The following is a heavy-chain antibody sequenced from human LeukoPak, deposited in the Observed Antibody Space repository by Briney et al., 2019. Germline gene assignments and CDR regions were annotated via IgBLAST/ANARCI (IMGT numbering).Heavy chain of an antibody. CDR3: ARYTPAVAGLYYYYGMDV. Sequence: GGSLRLSCAASGFTFSSYGMHWVRQAPGKGLEWVAVISYDGSNKYYADSVKGRFTISRDNSKNTLYLQMNSLRAEDTAVYYCARYTPAVAGLYYYYGMDVWGQGTTVTVSS. D-gene: IGHD6-19*01. J-gene: IGHJ6*02. CDR1: GFTFSSYG. V-gene: IGHV3-30*03. CDR2: ISYDGSNK.